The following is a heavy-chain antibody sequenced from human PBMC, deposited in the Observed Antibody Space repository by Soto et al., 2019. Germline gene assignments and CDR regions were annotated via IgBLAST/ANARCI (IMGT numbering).Heavy chain of an antibody. Sequence: GESLKISCMGSGYKVSTWHNFTSYWIAWVRQMPGEGLEWMGIIYLGDSDTRYSPSFQGQVTISADKSINTVYLQWSSLKASDTATYYCARLGFDYDFLSGYYHVHPYYGIDVWGQGTTVTV. CDR2: IYLGDSDT. J-gene: IGHJ6*02. D-gene: IGHD3-3*01. CDR3: ARLGFDYDFLSGYYHVHPYYGIDV. V-gene: IGHV5-51*01. CDR1: GYKVSTWHNFTSYW.